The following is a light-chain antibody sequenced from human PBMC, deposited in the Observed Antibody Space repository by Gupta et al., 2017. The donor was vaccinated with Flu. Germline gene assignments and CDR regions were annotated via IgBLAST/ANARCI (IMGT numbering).Light chain of an antibody. J-gene: IGKJ1*01. CDR1: QSISGW. CDR3: QQENSYPWT. CDR2: KAS. V-gene: IGKV1-5*03. Sequence: DIQMTQSPSTLSASVGDRVTITCRASQSISGWLAWYQQKPGKAPKLLIYKASSLRSGVPPRFSGGGSGTEFTLTISSLQPDDFATYFCQQENSYPWTFGQGTKVEVK.